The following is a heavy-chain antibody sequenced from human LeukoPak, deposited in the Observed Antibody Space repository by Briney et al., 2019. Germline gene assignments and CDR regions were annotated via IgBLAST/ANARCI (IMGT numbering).Heavy chain of an antibody. V-gene: IGHV6-1*01. CDR2: TYFRSKWYN. CDR3: ARGGSGWAFDS. J-gene: IGHJ4*02. Sequence: SQTLSLTCAISGDRVSTNNAVWHWIRQSPLRGLEWLGRTYFRSKWYNDYTLSLKSRITINPDTSKNQFTLHLKSVTPEETDVYFCARGGSGWAFDSWGQGIPVTVSS. CDR1: GDRVSTNNAV. D-gene: IGHD6-19*01.